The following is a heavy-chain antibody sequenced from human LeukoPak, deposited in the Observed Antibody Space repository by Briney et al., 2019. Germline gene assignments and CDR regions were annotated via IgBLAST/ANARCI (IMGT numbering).Heavy chain of an antibody. J-gene: IGHJ4*02. CDR3: VKDLVAAPWTD. CDR2: INSDGSST. Sequence: QPGGSLRLSCAASGFTFSSYWMHWVRQAPGKGLVWVSRINSDGSSTSYADSVKGRFTISRDNSKNTLYLQMSSLRAEDTAVYYCVKDLVAAPWTDWGQGTLVTVSS. D-gene: IGHD2-15*01. V-gene: IGHV3-74*01. CDR1: GFTFSSYW.